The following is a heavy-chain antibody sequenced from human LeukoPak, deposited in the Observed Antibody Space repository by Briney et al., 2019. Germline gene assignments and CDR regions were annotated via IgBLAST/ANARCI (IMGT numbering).Heavy chain of an antibody. J-gene: IGHJ3*02. V-gene: IGHV3-30-3*01. D-gene: IGHD3-22*01. CDR2: ISYEGSNK. Sequence: GRSLRLFCAASGFTFSIYAMQWVRQAPGKGLEWVAVISYEGSNKYYADCVKGRFTISRDNAKNTLYLQMNSLRAEDTAVYYCARGFGIVVVNDAFDIWGQGTMVTVSS. CDR1: GFTFSIYA. CDR3: ARGFGIVVVNDAFDI.